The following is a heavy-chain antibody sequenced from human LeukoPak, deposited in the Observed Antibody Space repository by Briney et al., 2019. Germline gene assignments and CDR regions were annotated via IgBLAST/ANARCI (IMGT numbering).Heavy chain of an antibody. Sequence: SETLSLTCTVSGGSTSSGGYYWSWIRPHPGKGLEWIGYIYYSGSTYYNPSLKGRVTISVETSKNQFSLKLSSVTAADTAVYYCAMDSSGFGYFDYWGQGTLVTVSS. V-gene: IGHV4-31*03. J-gene: IGHJ4*02. CDR3: AMDSSGFGYFDY. CDR2: IYYSGST. CDR1: GGSTSSGGYY. D-gene: IGHD3-22*01.